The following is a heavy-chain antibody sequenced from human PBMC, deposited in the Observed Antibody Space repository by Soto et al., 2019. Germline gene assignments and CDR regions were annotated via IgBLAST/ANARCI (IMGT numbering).Heavy chain of an antibody. Sequence: QDQLLQSEAEVKKPGASVTVSCKASGYSFTNYGITWVRQAPGQGLEWMGWISAFNGNTHYAQKLQGRVTMTTDASTSTAYMELRSLRSDDTAVYYCARDRGVAPPVAGNTHYYYYMDVWGKGTTVTVSS. CDR1: GYSFTNYG. CDR2: ISAFNGNT. CDR3: ARDRGVAPPVAGNTHYYYYMDV. V-gene: IGHV1-18*01. J-gene: IGHJ6*03. D-gene: IGHD6-19*01.